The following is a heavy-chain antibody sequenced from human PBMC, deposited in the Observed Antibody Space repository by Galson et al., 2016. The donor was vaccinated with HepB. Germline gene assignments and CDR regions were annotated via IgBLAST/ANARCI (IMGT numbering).Heavy chain of an antibody. CDR3: AKTLTGTSSPRLYYFHS. J-gene: IGHJ4*02. V-gene: IGHV3-7*03. CDR1: GLTFSSYW. Sequence: SLRLSCAASGLTFSSYWMTWVRQAPGKGLEWVANINQDGSEKSYVDSVRGRFTISRDNAKGSLFLQVNSLRAEDTAHYYCAKTLTGTSSPRLYYFHSWGQRPLVTVSP. D-gene: IGHD1-20*01. CDR2: INQDGSEK.